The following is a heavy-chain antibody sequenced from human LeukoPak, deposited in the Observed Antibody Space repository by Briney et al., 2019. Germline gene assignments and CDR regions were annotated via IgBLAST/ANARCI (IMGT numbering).Heavy chain of an antibody. D-gene: IGHD3-22*01. Sequence: NSDGSSTNCADSVKGRFTISRDNVKNTLYLQMNSLRAEDTAVYYCATDGSYYDSTGYYDYWGQGTLVTVSS. V-gene: IGHV3-74*01. J-gene: IGHJ4*02. CDR3: ATDGSYYDSTGYYDY. CDR2: NSDGSST.